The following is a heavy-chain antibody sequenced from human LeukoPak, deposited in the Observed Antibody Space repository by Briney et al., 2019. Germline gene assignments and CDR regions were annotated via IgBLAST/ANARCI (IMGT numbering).Heavy chain of an antibody. Sequence: GRSLRLSCAASRFTFSSYDMHWVRQAPGKGLEWVAVMSNDGINGNYADSVKGRFTVSRDISKSILYLQMNGLRGDDTAVYYCAKEDYGGNSRWLDPWGQGTLVTVSS. J-gene: IGHJ5*02. CDR3: AKEDYGGNSRWLDP. CDR1: RFTFSSYD. V-gene: IGHV3-30*18. CDR2: MSNDGING. D-gene: IGHD4-23*01.